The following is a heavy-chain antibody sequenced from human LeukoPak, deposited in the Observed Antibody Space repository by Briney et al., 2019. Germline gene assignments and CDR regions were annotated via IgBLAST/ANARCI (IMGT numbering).Heavy chain of an antibody. CDR3: AREPDYYDSSGYYRDAFDI. J-gene: IGHJ3*02. D-gene: IGHD3-22*01. Sequence: SETLSLTCTVSGGSISSGDYYWSWIRQPPGKGLEWIGYIYYSGSTYYNPSLKSRVTISVDTSKNQFSLKLSSVTAVDTAVYYCAREPDYYDSSGYYRDAFDIWGQGTMVTVSS. CDR1: GGSISSGDYY. V-gene: IGHV4-30-4*08. CDR2: IYYSGST.